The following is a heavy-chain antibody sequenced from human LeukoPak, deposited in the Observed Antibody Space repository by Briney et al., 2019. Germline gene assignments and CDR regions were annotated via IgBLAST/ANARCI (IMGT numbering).Heavy chain of an antibody. J-gene: IGHJ4*02. CDR3: ARGDYFDY. CDR1: GGTFSSYA. Sequence: ASVKVSCKASGGTFSSYAISWVRQAPGQGLEWMGWMNPNSGNTGYAQKFQGRVTMIRNTSISTAYMELSSLRSEDTAVYYCARGDYFDYWGQGTLVTVSS. V-gene: IGHV1-8*02. CDR2: MNPNSGNT.